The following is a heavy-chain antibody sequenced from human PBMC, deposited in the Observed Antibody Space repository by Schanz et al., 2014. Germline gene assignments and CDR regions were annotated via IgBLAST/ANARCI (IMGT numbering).Heavy chain of an antibody. Sequence: QVQLVQSGAEVKKPGVSVKVSCKASGYTFTTYYIHWVRQAPGQGPELMGWINAHTGNTQYAQKFQGIVNMTRDTVTTTVHLELTRLRTDDTAIYYCARVHIATYHYNSPGAFDIWGQGTRVTVSS. CDR1: GYTFTTYY. CDR2: INAHTGNT. J-gene: IGHJ3*02. CDR3: ARVHIATYHYNSPGAFDI. V-gene: IGHV1-2*02. D-gene: IGHD3-10*01.